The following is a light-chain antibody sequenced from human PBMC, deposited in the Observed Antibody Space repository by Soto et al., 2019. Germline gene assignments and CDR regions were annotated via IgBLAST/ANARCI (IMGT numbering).Light chain of an antibody. Sequence: EIVLTQSPGTLSLSPGEGVTLSCRASLTITNNNLAWFQQRPGQAPRLLIHAASTRAVGIADRFRGSGSGTDFSLAISRLEPEDFAVYYCLQYGNSAYTFGQGTKLEMK. J-gene: IGKJ2*01. CDR3: LQYGNSAYT. CDR2: AAS. CDR1: LTITNNN. V-gene: IGKV3-20*01.